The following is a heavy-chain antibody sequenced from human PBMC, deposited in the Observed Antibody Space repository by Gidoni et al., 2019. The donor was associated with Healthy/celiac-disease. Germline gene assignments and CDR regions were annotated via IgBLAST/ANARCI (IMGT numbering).Heavy chain of an antibody. CDR3: ARAPADGDYIPYWYFDL. D-gene: IGHD4-17*01. CDR2: IYHSGST. Sequence: QVQLQESGPGLVKPAETLSLTCAVSGYSISRGYYWGWIRQPPGKGLEWIGSIYHSGSTYYNPSLKSRVTISVDTSKNQFSLKLSSMTAADTAVYYCARAPADGDYIPYWYFDLWGRGTLVTVSS. CDR1: GYSISRGYY. V-gene: IGHV4-38-2*01. J-gene: IGHJ2*01.